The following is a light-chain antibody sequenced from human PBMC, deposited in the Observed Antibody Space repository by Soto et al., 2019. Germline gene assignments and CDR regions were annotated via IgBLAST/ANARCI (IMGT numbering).Light chain of an antibody. CDR1: QSVSSSY. CDR3: QQYGSSPPWT. Sequence: EIGLTQSPGTLSLSPGERATLSCRASQSVSSSYLAWYQQKPGQAPSLLIYGASSRATGIPHRFSGSGSGTDFTLTISRLEPEDFAVYYCQQYGSSPPWTFGQGTMVEIK. V-gene: IGKV3-20*01. J-gene: IGKJ1*01. CDR2: GAS.